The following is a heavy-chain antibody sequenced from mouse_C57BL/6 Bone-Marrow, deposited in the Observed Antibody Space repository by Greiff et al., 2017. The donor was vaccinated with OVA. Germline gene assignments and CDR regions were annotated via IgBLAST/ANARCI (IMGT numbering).Heavy chain of an antibody. V-gene: IGHV7-3*01. CDR3: ARWGTGFYYVDY. J-gene: IGHJ2*01. CDR2: IRNKANGYTT. CDR1: GFTFTDYY. Sequence: EVQRVESGGGLVQPGGSLSLSCAASGFTFTDYYMSWVRQPPGKALEWLGFIRNKANGYTTEYSASVKGRFTISRDNSQSILYLQMNALRAEDSATYYCARWGTGFYYVDYWGQGTTLTVSS. D-gene: IGHD4-1*01.